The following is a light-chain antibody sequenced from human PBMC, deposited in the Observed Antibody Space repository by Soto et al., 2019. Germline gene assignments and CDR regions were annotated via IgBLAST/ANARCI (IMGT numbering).Light chain of an antibody. CDR1: SSDVGGYNY. CDR3: SSFTSTNTWV. J-gene: IGLJ3*02. Sequence: QSALTQPASVSGSPGQSITISCTGTSSDVGGYNYDSWYQQHPGKPPKLMIHEVNNRPSGVSDRFSVSKSGNTASLTISGLQVEDEADYYCSSFTSTNTWVFGGGTKLTVL. V-gene: IGLV2-14*01. CDR2: EVN.